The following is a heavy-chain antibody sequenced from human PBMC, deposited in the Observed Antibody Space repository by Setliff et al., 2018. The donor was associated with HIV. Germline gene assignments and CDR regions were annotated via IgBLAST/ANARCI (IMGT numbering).Heavy chain of an antibody. CDR3: ARVGEMATIGYYSYYLDV. V-gene: IGHV1-69*13. CDR2: IIPMFGTT. Sequence: SVKVSCKASGVTFRRFAFSWVRQAPGQGLEWMGGIIPMFGTTNYAQKFQGRVTITADESTSTVYMELTSLRFEDTAVYYCARVGEMATIGYYSYYLDVWGKGTTVTVSS. J-gene: IGHJ6*03. CDR1: GVTFRRFA. D-gene: IGHD5-12*01.